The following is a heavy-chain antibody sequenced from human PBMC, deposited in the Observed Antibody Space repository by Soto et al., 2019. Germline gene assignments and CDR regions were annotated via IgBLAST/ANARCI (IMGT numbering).Heavy chain of an antibody. CDR3: ARIALGYYDSSGYYSSSYYYYGMDV. J-gene: IGHJ6*02. D-gene: IGHD3-22*01. Sequence: QVTLKESGPVLVKPTETLTLTCTVSGFSLSNARMGVSWIRQPPGKALEWLAHIFSNDEKSYSTSLKSRLTISKDTSKSQVVLTMTNMDPVDTATYYCARIALGYYDSSGYYSSSYYYYGMDVWGQGTTVTVSS. CDR1: GFSLSNARMG. CDR2: IFSNDEK. V-gene: IGHV2-26*01.